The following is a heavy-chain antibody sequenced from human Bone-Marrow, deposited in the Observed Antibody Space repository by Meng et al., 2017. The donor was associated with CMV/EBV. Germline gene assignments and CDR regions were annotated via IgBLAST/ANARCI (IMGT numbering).Heavy chain of an antibody. CDR2: ISGSGGST. CDR1: GFTFSSYA. J-gene: IGHJ4*02. D-gene: IGHD4-23*01. Sequence: GESLKISCAASGFTFSSYAMSWVRQAPGKGLEWVSAISGSGGSTYYADSVKGRFTISRDNSKNTLYLQMNSLRAEDTAVYYCAKDKRLTTVVNFDYWGQGTLVTVS. CDR3: AKDKRLTTVVNFDY. V-gene: IGHV3-23*01.